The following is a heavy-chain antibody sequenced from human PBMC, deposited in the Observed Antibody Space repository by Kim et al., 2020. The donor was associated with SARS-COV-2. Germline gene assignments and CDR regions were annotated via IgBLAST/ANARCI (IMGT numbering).Heavy chain of an antibody. Sequence: SETLSLTCNVSGGSISSGGYYWSWIRQHPGKGLEWIGYIYYSGSTYYNPSLKSRVTISVDTSKNQLSLKLSSVTAADTAVYYCARAPGLGTMIVVVTHFVYWGQGTLVTVSS. J-gene: IGHJ4*02. V-gene: IGHV4-31*03. CDR1: GGSISSGGYY. D-gene: IGHD3-22*01. CDR2: IYYSGST. CDR3: ARAPGLGTMIVVVTHFVY.